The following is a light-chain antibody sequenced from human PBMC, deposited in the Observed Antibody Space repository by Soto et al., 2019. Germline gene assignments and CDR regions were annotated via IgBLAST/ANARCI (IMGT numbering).Light chain of an antibody. V-gene: IGKV3D-20*02. CDR1: QSVSSSY. J-gene: IGKJ5*01. CDR2: GAS. Sequence: EIVLTQSPGTLSLSPWERATLSRRASQSVSSSYLAWYQQKPGQAPRLLIYGASSRATGIPDRFSGSGSGTDFTLTISSLEPEDFAVYYCQQRSNWSITLGQGTRLEI. CDR3: QQRSNWSIT.